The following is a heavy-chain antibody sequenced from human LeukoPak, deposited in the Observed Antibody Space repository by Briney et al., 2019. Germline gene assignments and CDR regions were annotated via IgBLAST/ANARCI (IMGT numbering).Heavy chain of an antibody. Sequence: ASVRVSCKPAGYIFTSYVISGVRQAPGHGLEWLGGISAYNGNINYAQKYQGRVTMTRDTSISTAYMELSRLRSDDTAVYSCARTYYNDSSGYYYGYWGQGTLVTVSS. J-gene: IGHJ4*02. CDR2: ISAYNGNI. CDR1: GYIFTSYV. CDR3: ARTYYNDSSGYYYGY. V-gene: IGHV1-18*01. D-gene: IGHD3-22*01.